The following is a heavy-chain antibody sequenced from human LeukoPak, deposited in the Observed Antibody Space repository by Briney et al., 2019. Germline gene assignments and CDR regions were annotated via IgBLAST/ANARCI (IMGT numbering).Heavy chain of an antibody. CDR3: AKGLSLPR. CDR1: GFTFSDSA. D-gene: IGHD2/OR15-2a*01. V-gene: IGHV3-23*01. J-gene: IGHJ4*02. CDR2: ISGSGDNL. Sequence: GGSLRLSCAASGFTFSDSAMTWVRQAPGKGLEWVSAISGSGDNLYYADSVKGRFTISRDKSKNTLFLQMNSLRAEDTAIYFCAKGLSLPRWGRGTPVTVSS.